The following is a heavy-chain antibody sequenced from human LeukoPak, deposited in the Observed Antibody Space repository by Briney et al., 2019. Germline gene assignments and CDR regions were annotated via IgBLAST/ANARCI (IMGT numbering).Heavy chain of an antibody. CDR2: ISSSGSTI. CDR3: ARGSYYAILTGYRWFDP. J-gene: IGHJ5*02. Sequence: KAGGSLRLSCAASGFTFSDYYMSWIRQAPGKGLEWVSYISSSGSTIYYADSVKGRFTISRDNSKNTLYLQMNSLRAEDTAVYYCARGSYYAILTGYRWFDPWGQGTLVTVSS. D-gene: IGHD3-9*01. V-gene: IGHV3-11*04. CDR1: GFTFSDYY.